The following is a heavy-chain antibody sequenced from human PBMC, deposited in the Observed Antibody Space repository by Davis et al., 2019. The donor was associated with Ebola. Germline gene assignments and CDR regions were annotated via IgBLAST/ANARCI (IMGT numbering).Heavy chain of an antibody. J-gene: IGHJ4*02. V-gene: IGHV1-46*01. D-gene: IGHD3-22*01. CDR2: INPNGGGT. Sequence: ASVKVSCKASGYTLTEYYIHWVRQAPGQGLEWMGVINPNGGGTKNAQRFQGRVTMTRDTSTSTVYMEMSRLTSEDTALYYCARLGPHHYDGSGYVDFDHWGQGTQVTVSS. CDR1: GYTLTEYY. CDR3: ARLGPHHYDGSGYVDFDH.